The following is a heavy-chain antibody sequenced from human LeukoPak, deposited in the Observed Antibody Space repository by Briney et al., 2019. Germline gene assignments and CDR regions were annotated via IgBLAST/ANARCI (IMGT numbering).Heavy chain of an antibody. J-gene: IGHJ4*02. V-gene: IGHV3-48*03. CDR3: ACDRRDNWNLDY. CDR1: GFVFRNCE. CDR2: TSSSGDTR. Sequence: GGSLRLSCEVSGFVFRNCEMNWVRQAPGEGLEWLSYTSSSGDTRYYAGSVKGRFTISRDNARSSLYLQMNSLRVEDTAVYYCACDRRDNWNLDYWGQGTLVIVSS. D-gene: IGHD1-1*01.